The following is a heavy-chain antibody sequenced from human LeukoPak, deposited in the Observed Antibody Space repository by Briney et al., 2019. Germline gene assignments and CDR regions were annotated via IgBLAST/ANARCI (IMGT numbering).Heavy chain of an antibody. CDR3: ARDGADIVATISGMDV. J-gene: IGHJ6*02. CDR2: INSDGSST. CDR1: GFTFSRYW. V-gene: IGHV3-74*01. Sequence: GGSLRLSCAASGFTFSRYWMHWVRHAPGGGLVCVSRINSDGSSTSYADSVEGRFTTSTDNANNTLYLQMNSLRSEDTAVYYCARDGADIVATISGMDVWGQGTTVTVSS. D-gene: IGHD5-12*01.